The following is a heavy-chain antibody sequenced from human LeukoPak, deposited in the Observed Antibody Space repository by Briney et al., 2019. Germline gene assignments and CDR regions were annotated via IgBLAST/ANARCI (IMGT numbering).Heavy chain of an antibody. Sequence: SETLSLTCTVSGGSISSYYWSWIRQHPGKGLEWIGYIYYSGSTNYNPSLKSRVTISVDTSKNQFSLKLSSVTAADTAVYYCARGRDCSSTSCYSGYHYYGMDVWGQGTTVTVSS. D-gene: IGHD2-2*02. CDR3: ARGRDCSSTSCYSGYHYYGMDV. V-gene: IGHV4-59*01. J-gene: IGHJ6*02. CDR2: IYYSGST. CDR1: GGSISSYY.